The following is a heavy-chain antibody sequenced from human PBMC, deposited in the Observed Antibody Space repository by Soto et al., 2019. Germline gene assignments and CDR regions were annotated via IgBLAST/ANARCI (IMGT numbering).Heavy chain of an antibody. CDR3: ARVSYSNFPDWFDP. V-gene: IGHV4-39*01. Sequence: LSLTCTVSGGSISSSSYYWGWIRQPPGKGLEWIGSIYYSGSTYYNPSLKSRVTISVDTSKNQFSLKLSSVTAADTAVYYCARVSYSNFPDWFDPWGQGTLVTVS. J-gene: IGHJ5*02. CDR1: GGSISSSSYY. CDR2: IYYSGST. D-gene: IGHD4-4*01.